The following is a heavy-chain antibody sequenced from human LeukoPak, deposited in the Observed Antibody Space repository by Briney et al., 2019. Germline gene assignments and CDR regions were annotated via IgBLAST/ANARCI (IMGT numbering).Heavy chain of an antibody. V-gene: IGHV4-34*01. D-gene: IGHD2-15*01. CDR2: INHSGST. CDR3: ARGSVVVAANNWFDP. J-gene: IGHJ5*02. CDR1: GGSFSGYY. Sequence: PSETLSLTCAVYGGSFSGYYWSWIRQPPGKGLEWIGEINHSGSTNYNPSLKSRVTISVDTSKNQFSLKLSSVTAADTAVYSCARGSVVVAANNWFDPWGQGTRVTVSS.